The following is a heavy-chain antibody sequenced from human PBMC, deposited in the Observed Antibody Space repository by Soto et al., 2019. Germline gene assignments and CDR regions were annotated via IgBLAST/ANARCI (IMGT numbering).Heavy chain of an antibody. J-gene: IGHJ3*02. D-gene: IGHD2-15*01. CDR1: GYTFTSYG. Sequence: GASVKVSCKASGYTFTSYGINWVRQATGQGLEWMGWMNPNSGNTGYAQKFQGRVTMTRNTSISTAYMELSSLRSEDTAVYYCARGSRWYDAFDIWGQGTMVTVSS. V-gene: IGHV1-8*01. CDR2: MNPNSGNT. CDR3: ARGSRWYDAFDI.